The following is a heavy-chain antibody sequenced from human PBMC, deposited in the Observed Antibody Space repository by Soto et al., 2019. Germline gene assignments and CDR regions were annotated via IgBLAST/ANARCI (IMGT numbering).Heavy chain of an antibody. D-gene: IGHD3-10*01. J-gene: IGHJ6*02. CDR3: ARDYGKVAPPYYYYGMDV. CDR1: GFTFSSYA. V-gene: IGHV3-30-3*01. Sequence: QVQLGESGGGVVQPGRSLRLSCAASGFTFSSYAMHWVRQAPGKGLEWVAVISYDGSNKYYADSVKGRFTISRDNSKNTLYLQVDSLRAEDTAVYDCARDYGKVAPPYYYYGMDVWGQGTAVTVSS. CDR2: ISYDGSNK.